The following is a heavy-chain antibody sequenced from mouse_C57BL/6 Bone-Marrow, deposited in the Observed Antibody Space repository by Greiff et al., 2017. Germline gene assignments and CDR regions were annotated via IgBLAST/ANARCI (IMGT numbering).Heavy chain of an antibody. Sequence: VQLQQPGAELVKPGASVKMSCKASGYTFTSSWLTWVKQRPGQGLEWIGDIYPGSGSTNYNEKFKSKATLTVDTSSSTAYMQLSSLTAEDSAGYYCARWPFFDDWGQGTTLTVAS. CDR1: GYTFTSSW. CDR2: IYPGSGST. V-gene: IGHV1-55*01. CDR3: ARWPFFDD. J-gene: IGHJ2*01.